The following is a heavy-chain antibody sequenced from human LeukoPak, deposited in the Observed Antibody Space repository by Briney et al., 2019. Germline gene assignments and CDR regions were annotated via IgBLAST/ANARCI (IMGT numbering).Heavy chain of an antibody. J-gene: IGHJ4*02. CDR2: ISGSGSST. D-gene: IGHD5-18*01. CDR3: ARDSASYGRFDY. Sequence: GGSLRLSCAASGFTFINYAMSWVRQAPGKGLEWVSVISGSGSSTYYADSVKGRVTMSTDDSKNTLYLQMNSLRAEDTAVYFCARDSASYGRFDYWGQGTLVTVSS. CDR1: GFTFINYA. V-gene: IGHV3-23*01.